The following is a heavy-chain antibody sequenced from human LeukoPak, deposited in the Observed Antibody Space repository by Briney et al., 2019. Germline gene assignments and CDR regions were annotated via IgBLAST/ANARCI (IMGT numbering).Heavy chain of an antibody. V-gene: IGHV3-64*01. CDR2: ISSNGGST. D-gene: IGHD6-19*01. Sequence: GGSLRLSCVASGFTFSSYAMHWVRQAPGKGLEYVSAISSNGGSTYYANSVKGRFTISRDNSKNTLYLQMGSLRAEDMAVYYCAREDGSGWYSDYWGQGTLVTVSS. J-gene: IGHJ4*02. CDR1: GFTFSSYA. CDR3: AREDGSGWYSDY.